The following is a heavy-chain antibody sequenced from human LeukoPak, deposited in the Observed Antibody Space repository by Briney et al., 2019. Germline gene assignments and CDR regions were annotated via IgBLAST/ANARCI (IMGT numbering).Heavy chain of an antibody. Sequence: PSETLSLTCTVSGGSMNDYYWTWIRQPPGKGLEWIGYIYYSGSTNYNPSLKSRVTISVDTSKNQFSLKLSSVTAADTAVYYCARASIVPLFDYWGQGTLVTVSS. J-gene: IGHJ4*02. CDR3: ARASIVPLFDY. CDR1: GGSMNDYY. CDR2: IYYSGST. D-gene: IGHD3-16*02. V-gene: IGHV4-59*01.